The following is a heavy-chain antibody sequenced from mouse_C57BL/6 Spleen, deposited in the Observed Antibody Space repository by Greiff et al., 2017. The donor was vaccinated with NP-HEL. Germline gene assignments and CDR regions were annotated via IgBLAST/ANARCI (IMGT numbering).Heavy chain of an antibody. CDR1: GYTFTSYW. Sequence: VQVVESGAELAKPGASVKLSCKASGYTFTSYWMHWVKQRPGQGLEWIGYINPSSGYTKYNQKFKDKATLTADKSSSTAYMQLSSLTYEDSAVYYCAALGDYDAAFFDYWGQGTTLTVSS. V-gene: IGHV1-7*01. D-gene: IGHD2-4*01. CDR3: AALGDYDAAFFDY. CDR2: INPSSGYT. J-gene: IGHJ2*01.